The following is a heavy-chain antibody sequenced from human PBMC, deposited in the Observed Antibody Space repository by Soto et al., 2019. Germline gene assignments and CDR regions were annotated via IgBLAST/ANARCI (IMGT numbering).Heavy chain of an antibody. V-gene: IGHV3-23*01. Sequence: GGSLRLSCAASGFTFSSYAMSWVRQAPGKGLEWVSAISGSGGSTYYADSVKGRFTISRDNSKNTLYLQMNSLRAEDTAVYYCAKDQYYYDSSGYYDYWGQGTLVTVSS. CDR3: AKDQYYYDSSGYYDY. CDR2: ISGSGGST. CDR1: GFTFSSYA. D-gene: IGHD3-22*01. J-gene: IGHJ4*02.